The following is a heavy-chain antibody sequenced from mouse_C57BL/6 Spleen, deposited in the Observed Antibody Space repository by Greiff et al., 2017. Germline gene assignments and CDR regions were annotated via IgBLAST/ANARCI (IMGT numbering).Heavy chain of an antibody. CDR3: ASRGYDYAMDY. Sequence: QVQLKQPGAELVKPGASVKLSCKASGYTFTSYWMHWVKQRPGQGLEWIGMIHPNSGSTNYNEKFKSKATLTVDKSSSTAYMQLSSLTSEDSAVYYCASRGYDYAMDYWGQGTSVTVSS. J-gene: IGHJ4*01. V-gene: IGHV1-64*01. CDR1: GYTFTSYW. D-gene: IGHD2-2*01. CDR2: IHPNSGST.